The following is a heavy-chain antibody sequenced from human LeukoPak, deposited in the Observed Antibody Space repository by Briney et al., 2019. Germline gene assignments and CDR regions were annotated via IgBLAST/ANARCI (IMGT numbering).Heavy chain of an antibody. CDR1: GGSFSGYY. J-gene: IGHJ4*02. Sequence: SETLSLTCAVYGGSFSGYYWSWIRQPPGKGLEWIGEINHSGSTNYNPSLKSRVTISVDKSKNQFSLKLSSVTAAGTAVYYCAREPAADYYYFDYWGQGTLVTVSS. CDR2: INHSGST. CDR3: AREPAADYYYFDY. D-gene: IGHD2-2*01. V-gene: IGHV4-34*01.